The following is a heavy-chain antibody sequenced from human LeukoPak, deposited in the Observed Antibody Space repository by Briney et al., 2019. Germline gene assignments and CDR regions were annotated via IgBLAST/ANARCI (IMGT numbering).Heavy chain of an antibody. CDR3: AKDLFGSGSYEY. J-gene: IGHJ4*02. D-gene: IGHD3-10*01. V-gene: IGHV3-30*02. CDR2: LRSGGNDK. Sequence: PGGSLRLSCAASGFTFSSYWMSWVRQAPGKGLEWVAFLRSGGNDKYYAGSVKGRFTISRDNSKNTLFLQMNSLRAEDTAVYYCAKDLFGSGSYEYWGQGTLVTVSS. CDR1: GFTFSSYW.